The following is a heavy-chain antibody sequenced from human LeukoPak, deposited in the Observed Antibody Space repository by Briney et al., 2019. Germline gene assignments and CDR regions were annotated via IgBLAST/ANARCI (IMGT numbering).Heavy chain of an antibody. CDR1: GFTFSSYW. V-gene: IGHV3-7*01. J-gene: IGHJ6*02. D-gene: IGHD2-15*01. CDR3: ARERWRVAAAPDPYYYYYGMDV. Sequence: GGSLRLSCAASGFTFSSYWMSWVRQAPGKGLEWVANIKQDGSEKYYVDSVKGRFTISRDNAKNSLYLQMNSLRAEDTAVYYCARERWRVAAAPDPYYYYYGMDVWGQGTTVTVSS. CDR2: IKQDGSEK.